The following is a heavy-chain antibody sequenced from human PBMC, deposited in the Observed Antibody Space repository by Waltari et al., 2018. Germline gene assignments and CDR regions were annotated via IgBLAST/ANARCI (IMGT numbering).Heavy chain of an antibody. Sequence: DVQLLESGGGLVQPGGSLRLSCAAPGFTLGSHAMTWVRQSPGKGLELVSSGASTGATYYADSVRGRFTISRDNSKNTVFLQLDRLRVDDTATYFCVKDRGPHDPYNFYYGMNVWGQGTTVTVSS. J-gene: IGHJ6*02. V-gene: IGHV3-23*01. CDR2: GASTGAT. D-gene: IGHD1-26*01. CDR3: VKDRGPHDPYNFYYGMNV. CDR1: GFTLGSHA.